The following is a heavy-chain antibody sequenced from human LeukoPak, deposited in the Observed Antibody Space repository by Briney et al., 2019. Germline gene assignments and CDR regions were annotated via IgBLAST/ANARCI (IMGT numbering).Heavy chain of an antibody. V-gene: IGHV3-30*02. Sequence: GGSLRLSCAASGFTFSSYGMHWVRQAPGKGLEWVAFIRYDGSNKYYADSVKGRFTIPRDNSKNTLYLQMNSLRAEDTAVYYCAKGPHYYGSGSFVDYWGQGTLVTVSS. CDR3: AKGPHYYGSGSFVDY. CDR1: GFTFSSYG. D-gene: IGHD3-10*01. CDR2: IRYDGSNK. J-gene: IGHJ4*02.